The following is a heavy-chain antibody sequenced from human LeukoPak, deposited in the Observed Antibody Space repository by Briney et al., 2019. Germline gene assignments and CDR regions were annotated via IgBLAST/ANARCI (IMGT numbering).Heavy chain of an antibody. J-gene: IGHJ4*02. CDR1: GGSISSTVSY. CDR2: IHYSGST. D-gene: IGHD3-9*01. CDR3: ARDVGFFDIDY. V-gene: IGHV4-39*07. Sequence: SETLSLTCIVSGGSISSTVSYWGWVRQPPGKGLEWIGSIHYSGSTYYIPSLKSRITISLDMSKNQYSLKLTSVTVADTAVYYCARDVGFFDIDYWGQGILVTVSS.